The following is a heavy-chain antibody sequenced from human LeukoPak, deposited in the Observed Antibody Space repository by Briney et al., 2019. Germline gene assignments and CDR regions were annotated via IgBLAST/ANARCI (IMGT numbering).Heavy chain of an antibody. Sequence: GGSLRLSCEGSGFKFSSYWMSWVRQAPGKGLEWVANIKHDGSEKYYVDSVKGRFTISRGNAKNSLYLRMNSLRAEDTAVYYCARWLVVVTEGAYYFDYWGQGTLVTVSS. CDR3: ARWLVVVTEGAYYFDY. D-gene: IGHD3-22*01. V-gene: IGHV3-7*01. CDR2: IKHDGSEK. J-gene: IGHJ4*02. CDR1: GFKFSSYW.